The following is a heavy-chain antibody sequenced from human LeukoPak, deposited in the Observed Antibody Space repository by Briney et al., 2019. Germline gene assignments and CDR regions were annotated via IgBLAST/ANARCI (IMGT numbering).Heavy chain of an antibody. CDR3: ETDLGSSRPNF. D-gene: IGHD6-13*01. CDR2: IKQDGSEK. Sequence: GGSLRLSCAASGFSFSTYWMSWVRQAPGKGLEWVANIKQDGSEKYYVDSAKGRFTISRDNAKNSLYLQMNSLTAEDTAVYYCETDLGSSRPNFWGQGILVTVSS. CDR1: GFSFSTYW. V-gene: IGHV3-7*01. J-gene: IGHJ4*02.